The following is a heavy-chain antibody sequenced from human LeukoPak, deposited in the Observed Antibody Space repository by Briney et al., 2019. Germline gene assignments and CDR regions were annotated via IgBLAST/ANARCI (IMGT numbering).Heavy chain of an antibody. V-gene: IGHV4-4*02. CDR3: ARDIMSDREYQLRGYYYYYMDV. J-gene: IGHJ6*03. CDR1: GGSISSSNW. CDR2: IYHSGST. D-gene: IGHD2-2*01. Sequence: SETLSLTCAVSGGSISSSNWWSWVRQPPGQGLEWIGEIYHSGSTNYNPSLKSRVTISVDKSKNQFSLKLSSVTAADTAVYYCARDIMSDREYQLRGYYYYYMDVWGKGTTVTISS.